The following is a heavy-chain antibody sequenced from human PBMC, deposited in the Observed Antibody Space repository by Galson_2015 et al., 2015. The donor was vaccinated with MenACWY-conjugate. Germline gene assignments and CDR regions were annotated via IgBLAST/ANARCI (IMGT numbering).Heavy chain of an antibody. V-gene: IGHV3-30-3*02. CDR3: AKEMTTETTRVGGMDV. D-gene: IGHD4-17*01. Sequence: SLRLSCAASGFTFSRHVMHWVRQAPGKGLGWVAVVSYDGSNKHYADSVKGRFTISRDNSKKVLYLQMNSLGPEDTGVYYCAKEMTTETTRVGGMDVWGQGTTVTVSS. J-gene: IGHJ6*02. CDR2: VSYDGSNK. CDR1: GFTFSRHV.